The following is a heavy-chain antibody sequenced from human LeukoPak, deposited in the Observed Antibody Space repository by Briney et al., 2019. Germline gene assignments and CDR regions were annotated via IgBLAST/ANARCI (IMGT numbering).Heavy chain of an antibody. Sequence: ASVKVSCKASGYTFISYGFSWVRQAPGQGLEWMGWISAYNGNTNYAQKFQGRVTMTRDTSISTAYMELSRLRSDDTAVYYCATTMVRGVIISRYYYYYMDVWGKGTTVTVSS. CDR1: GYTFISYG. CDR2: ISAYNGNT. D-gene: IGHD3-10*01. CDR3: ATTMVRGVIISRYYYYYMDV. J-gene: IGHJ6*03. V-gene: IGHV1-18*01.